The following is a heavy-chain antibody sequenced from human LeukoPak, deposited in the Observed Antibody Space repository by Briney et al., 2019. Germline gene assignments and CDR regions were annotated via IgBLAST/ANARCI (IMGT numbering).Heavy chain of an antibody. D-gene: IGHD6-6*01. Sequence: SVKVSCKASGGTFSSYAISWVRQAPGQGLEWMGGIIPIFGTANYAQKFQGRVTITTDESTGTAYMELSSLRSEDTAVYYCARARLEYSSSYNWFDPWGQGTLVTVSS. CDR2: IIPIFGTA. J-gene: IGHJ5*02. CDR1: GGTFSSYA. V-gene: IGHV1-69*05. CDR3: ARARLEYSSSYNWFDP.